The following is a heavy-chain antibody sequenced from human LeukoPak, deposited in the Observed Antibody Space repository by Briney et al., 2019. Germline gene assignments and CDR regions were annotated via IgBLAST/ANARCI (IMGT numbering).Heavy chain of an antibody. CDR1: GGSISSTSHY. CDR2: INYSGKT. Sequence: PSETLSLTCTVPGGSISSTSHYWGWIRRPPGKGLEWIGSINYSGKTYYNPSLKNRVTISVDTSKNQFSLKLSSVTAADTAVYYCARRTATTGTSDYWGQGTLVTVSS. J-gene: IGHJ4*02. D-gene: IGHD1-1*01. V-gene: IGHV4-39*01. CDR3: ARRTATTGTSDY.